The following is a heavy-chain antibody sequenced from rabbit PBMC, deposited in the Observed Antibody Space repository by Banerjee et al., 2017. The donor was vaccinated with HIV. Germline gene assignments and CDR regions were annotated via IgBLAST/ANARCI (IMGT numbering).Heavy chain of an antibody. CDR1: GFSFSSSYW. D-gene: IGHD6-1*01. CDR3: ARSGDGYFYDYASNL. J-gene: IGHJ4*01. Sequence: EESGGDLVKPEGSLTLTCTASGFSFSSSYWICWVRQAPGKGLEWVACITADTGGRIYYASWAKGRFTGSTTSSTTVTLQMTSVTAADTATYFCARSGDGYFYDYASNLWGPGTLVTVS. V-gene: IGHV1S45*01. CDR2: ITADTGGRI.